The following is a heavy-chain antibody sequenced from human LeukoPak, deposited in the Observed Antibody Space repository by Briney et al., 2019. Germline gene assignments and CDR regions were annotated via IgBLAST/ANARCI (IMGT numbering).Heavy chain of an antibody. V-gene: IGHV3-74*01. CDR1: GFAFSSYW. CDR3: ARGDTTMMTDDAFDI. Sequence: GGTLRLSCAASGFAFSSYWMHWVRQAPGKGLVWVSRINSDGSSTIYADSVKGRFTISRDNAKNTLYLQMNSLRVDDTAVYYCARGDTTMMTDDAFDIWGQGTLVIVSS. J-gene: IGHJ3*02. CDR2: INSDGSST. D-gene: IGHD5-18*01.